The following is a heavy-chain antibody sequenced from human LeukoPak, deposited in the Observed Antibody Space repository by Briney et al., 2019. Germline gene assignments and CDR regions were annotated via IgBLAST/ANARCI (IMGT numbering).Heavy chain of an antibody. D-gene: IGHD3-10*01. J-gene: IGHJ5*02. CDR2: IIPIFGTA. CDR1: GGTFSSYA. V-gene: IGHV1-69*06. CDR3: ARDRGDNWFDP. Sequence: EASVKVSCKASGGTFSSYAISWVRQAPGQGLEWMGGIIPIFGTANYAQKFQGRVTITADKSTSTAYMELSSPRSEDTAVYYCARDRGDNWFDPWGQGTLVTVSS.